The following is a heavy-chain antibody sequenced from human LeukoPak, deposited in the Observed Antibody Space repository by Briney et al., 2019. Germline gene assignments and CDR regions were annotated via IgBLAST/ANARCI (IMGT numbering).Heavy chain of an antibody. Sequence: GASVKVSCKASGGTFSSYAISWVRQAPGQGLEWMGRIIPILGIANYAQKFQGRVTMTEDTSTDTAYMELSSLRSEDTAVYYCATDPPPSPGGSYGIYWGQGTLVTVSS. CDR2: IIPILGIA. CDR3: ATDPPPSPGGSYGIY. V-gene: IGHV1-69*04. J-gene: IGHJ4*02. D-gene: IGHD1-26*01. CDR1: GGTFSSYA.